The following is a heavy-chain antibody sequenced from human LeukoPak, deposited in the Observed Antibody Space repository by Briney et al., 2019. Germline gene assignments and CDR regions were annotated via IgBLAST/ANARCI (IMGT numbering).Heavy chain of an antibody. Sequence: GGSLRLSCAAPGFTFSSYAMSWVRQVPGKGLEWVSPIIGSVGSTYYADSVRGRFTISRDNSKNTLYLQMNSLRAEDTAVYYCAKDHSVFTTMVRGVIIRGDYFDYWGQGTLVTVSS. J-gene: IGHJ4*02. CDR1: GFTFSSYA. D-gene: IGHD3-10*01. CDR2: IIGSVGST. CDR3: AKDHSVFTTMVRGVIIRGDYFDY. V-gene: IGHV3-23*01.